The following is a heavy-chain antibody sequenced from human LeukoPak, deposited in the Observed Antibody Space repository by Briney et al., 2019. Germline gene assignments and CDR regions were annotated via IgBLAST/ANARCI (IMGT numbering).Heavy chain of an antibody. Sequence: GGSLRLSCAASGFTFSDYYMSWIRQAPGKGLECVSYISSSSSYTHYADSVKGRFTISRDNAENSLSLQMNSLRAEDTAVYYCTRGHYGLEVWGQGTTVTVSS. CDR1: GFTFSDYY. CDR2: ISSSSSYT. J-gene: IGHJ6*02. V-gene: IGHV3-11*05. CDR3: TRGHYGLEV.